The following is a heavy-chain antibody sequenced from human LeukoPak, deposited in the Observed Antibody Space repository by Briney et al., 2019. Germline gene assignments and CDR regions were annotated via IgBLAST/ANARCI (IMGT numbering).Heavy chain of an antibody. CDR1: GFTFSDYY. V-gene: IGHV3-11*06. J-gene: IGHJ4*02. CDR2: ISSSSSYT. Sequence: PGGSLRLSCAASGFTFSDYYMNWIRQAPGKGLEWVSYISSSSSYTNYADSVKGRFTISRDNAKNSLYLQMNSLRAEDTAVYYCARAIGRYYYDSSGYQFPPYFDYWGQGTLVTVSS. D-gene: IGHD3-22*01. CDR3: ARAIGRYYYDSSGYQFPPYFDY.